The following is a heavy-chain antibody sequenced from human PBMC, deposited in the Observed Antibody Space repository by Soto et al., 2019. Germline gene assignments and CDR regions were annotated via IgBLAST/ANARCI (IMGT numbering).Heavy chain of an antibody. V-gene: IGHV4-34*01. CDR1: GGSFSGYY. CDR2: INHSGST. CDR3: ARGVVATADY. Sequence: LETLSLTCAVYGGSFSGYYLSWIRQPPGKGLEWIGEINHSGSTNYNPSLKSRVTISVDTSKNQFSLKLSSVTAADTAVYYCARGVVATADYWGQGTLVTVSS. J-gene: IGHJ4*02. D-gene: IGHD5-12*01.